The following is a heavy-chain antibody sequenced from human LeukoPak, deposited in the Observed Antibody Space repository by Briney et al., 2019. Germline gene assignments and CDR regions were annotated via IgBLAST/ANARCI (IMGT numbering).Heavy chain of an antibody. J-gene: IGHJ4*02. CDR3: ARDLRSTGAGTTGAPLVDY. CDR2: ISSSGSTK. D-gene: IGHD1-7*01. Sequence: GGSLRLSCAASGFSFSDYYMSWIRQAPGKGLEWVSYISSSGSTKYYADSVKGRFTISRDNAKNSLYLQMNSLRAEDTAVYYCARDLRSTGAGTTGAPLVDYWGQGTLVTVSS. CDR1: GFSFSDYY. V-gene: IGHV3-11*04.